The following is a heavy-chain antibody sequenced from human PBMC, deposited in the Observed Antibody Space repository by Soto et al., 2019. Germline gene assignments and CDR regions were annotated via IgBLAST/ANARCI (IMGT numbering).Heavy chain of an antibody. CDR2: IYYSGST. Sequence: ASETLSLTCTVSGGSISSSSYYWGWIRQPPGKGLECIGSIYYSGSTYYNPSLKSRVTISVDTSKNQFSLKLSSVTAADTAVYYCARRGYYYDSSGYPSVWYWGQGTLVTVSS. V-gene: IGHV4-39*01. D-gene: IGHD3-22*01. CDR3: ARRGYYYDSSGYPSVWY. CDR1: GGSISSSSYY. J-gene: IGHJ4*02.